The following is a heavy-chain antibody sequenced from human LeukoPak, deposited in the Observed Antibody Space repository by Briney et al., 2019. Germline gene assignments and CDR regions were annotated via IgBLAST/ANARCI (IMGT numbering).Heavy chain of an antibody. CDR1: GFTFSSYG. Sequence: GRSLRLSCAASGFTFSSYGMHWVRQAPGKGLEWVAVIWYDGSNKYYADSVKGRFTISRDNSKNTLYLQMNSLRAEDTAVYYCARVAAAGSEYFQHWGQGPVDRVPS. V-gene: IGHV3-33*01. D-gene: IGHD6-13*01. CDR2: IWYDGSNK. CDR3: ARVAAAGSEYFQH. J-gene: IGHJ1*01.